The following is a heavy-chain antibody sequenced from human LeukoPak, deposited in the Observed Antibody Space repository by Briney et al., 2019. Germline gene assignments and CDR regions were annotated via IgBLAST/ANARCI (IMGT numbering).Heavy chain of an antibody. Sequence: PGGSLRLSCAASGFTFSSYSMNWVRQAPGKGLEWVSSISSSSSYIYYADSVKGRFTISRDNAKNSLYLQMNSLRAEDTAVYYCARVYDSSGYYGVDYWGQGTLVTVSS. D-gene: IGHD3-22*01. CDR3: ARVYDSSGYYGVDY. CDR2: ISSSSSYI. J-gene: IGHJ4*02. V-gene: IGHV3-21*01. CDR1: GFTFSSYS.